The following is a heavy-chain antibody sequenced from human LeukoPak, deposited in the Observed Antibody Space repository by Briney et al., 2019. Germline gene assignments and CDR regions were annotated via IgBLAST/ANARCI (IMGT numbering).Heavy chain of an antibody. CDR2: IYWNDDK. J-gene: IGHJ4*02. Sequence: ESGPTLVKPTQTLTLACTFSGFSLSTSGVGVGWIRQPPGKALEWLALIYWNDDKRYSPSLKSRLTITKDTSKNQVVLTMTNMDPVDTAKYYCAHRQLDSSSWYFDYWGQGTLVTVSS. CDR3: AHRQLDSSSWYFDY. D-gene: IGHD6-13*01. V-gene: IGHV2-5*01. CDR1: GFSLSTSGVG.